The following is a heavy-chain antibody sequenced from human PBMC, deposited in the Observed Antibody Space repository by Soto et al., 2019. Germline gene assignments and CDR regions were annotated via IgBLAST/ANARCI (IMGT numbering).Heavy chain of an antibody. Sequence: GASVKVSCKASGYTFTSYAMHWVRQAPGQRLEWMGWINAGNGNTKYSQKFQGRVTITRDTSASTAYMELSSLRSEDTAVYYCARGGAITIFGVVNNWFDPWGQGTLVTVSS. V-gene: IGHV1-3*01. CDR3: ARGGAITIFGVVNNWFDP. CDR1: GYTFTSYA. D-gene: IGHD3-3*01. J-gene: IGHJ5*02. CDR2: INAGNGNT.